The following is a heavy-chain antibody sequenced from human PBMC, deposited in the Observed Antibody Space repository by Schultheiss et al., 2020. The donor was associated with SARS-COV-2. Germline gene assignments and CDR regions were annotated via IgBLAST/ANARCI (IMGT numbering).Heavy chain of an antibody. CDR2: INHSGST. CDR1: GGSFSGYY. J-gene: IGHJ4*02. Sequence: GSLRLSCAVYGGSFSGYYWSWIRQPPGKGLEWIGEINHSGSTNYNPSLKSRVTISVDTSKNQFSLKLSSVTAADTAVYYCARGGSYYGGYTYWGQGTLVTVSS. CDR3: ARGGSYYGGYTY. V-gene: IGHV4-34*01. D-gene: IGHD1-26*01.